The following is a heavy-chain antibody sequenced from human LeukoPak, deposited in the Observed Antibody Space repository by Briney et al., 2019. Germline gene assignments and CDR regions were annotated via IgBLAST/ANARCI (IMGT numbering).Heavy chain of an antibody. J-gene: IGHJ4*02. Sequence: SETLSLTCTVSGGSISSYYWSWIRQPPGKGLEWIGYIYYSGSTNYNPSLKSRVTISVDTSKTQFSLKLSSVTAADTAVYYCARSELLWFGGVNSGFDYWGQGTLVTVSS. CDR1: GGSISSYY. V-gene: IGHV4-59*01. D-gene: IGHD3-10*01. CDR2: IYYSGST. CDR3: ARSELLWFGGVNSGFDY.